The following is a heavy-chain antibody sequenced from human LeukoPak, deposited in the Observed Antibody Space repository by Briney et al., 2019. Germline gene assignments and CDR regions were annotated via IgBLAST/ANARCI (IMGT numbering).Heavy chain of an antibody. CDR2: ISSSSSYI. CDR3: AELGITMIGGV. CDR1: GFTFSSYS. J-gene: IGHJ6*04. Sequence: GGSLRLSCAASGFTFSSYSMNWVRQAPGKGLEWGSSISSSSSYIYYAGSGKGRFTISRDNAKNSLYLQMNSLRAEDTAVYYCAELGITMIGGVWGKGTTVTISS. D-gene: IGHD3-10*02. V-gene: IGHV3-21*01.